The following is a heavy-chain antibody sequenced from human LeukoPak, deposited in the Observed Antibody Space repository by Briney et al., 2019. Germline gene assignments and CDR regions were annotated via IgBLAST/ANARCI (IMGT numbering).Heavy chain of an antibody. Sequence: LGASVKVSCKASGYIFTNFGISWVRQAPGQGLEWMGWISAYNGNTNYAQKLQGRVTMTTDTSTSTAYMELRSLRSDDTAVYYCARGEAGYSSSWYRVHLYYYYYMDVWGKGTTVTVSS. CDR3: ARGEAGYSSSWYRVHLYYYYYMDV. V-gene: IGHV1-18*01. CDR1: GYIFTNFG. D-gene: IGHD6-13*01. CDR2: ISAYNGNT. J-gene: IGHJ6*03.